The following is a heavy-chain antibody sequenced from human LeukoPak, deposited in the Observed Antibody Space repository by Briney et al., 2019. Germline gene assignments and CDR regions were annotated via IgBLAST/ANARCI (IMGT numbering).Heavy chain of an antibody. Sequence: ASVKVSCKASGYTFTCYYMHWVRQAPGQGLEWMGWINPNSGGTNYAQKFQGRVTMARDTSISTAYMELSRLRSDDTAVYYCAREGVGATQGAFDIWGQGTMVTVSS. V-gene: IGHV1-2*02. D-gene: IGHD1-26*01. CDR3: AREGVGATQGAFDI. CDR1: GYTFTCYY. CDR2: INPNSGGT. J-gene: IGHJ3*02.